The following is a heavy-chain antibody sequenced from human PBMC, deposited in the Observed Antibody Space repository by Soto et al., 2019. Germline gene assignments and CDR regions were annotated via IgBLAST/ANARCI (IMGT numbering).Heavy chain of an antibody. CDR3: AKDTAYAMDV. Sequence: EVQLVESGGGLVQPGGSLRLSCAASGFDFSNSWIHWVRQGPGKGLVWVSPINSDGSGTTYADSVKGRFTISRDNAKNTVYLQMNSLRAEDTAVYYCAKDTAYAMDVWGQGTTVTVSS. D-gene: IGHD2-15*01. CDR1: GFDFSNSW. V-gene: IGHV3-74*01. J-gene: IGHJ6*02. CDR2: INSDGSGT.